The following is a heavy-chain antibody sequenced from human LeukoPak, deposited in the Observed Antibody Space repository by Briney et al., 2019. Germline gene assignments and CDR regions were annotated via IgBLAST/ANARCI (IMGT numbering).Heavy chain of an antibody. D-gene: IGHD2-2*01. V-gene: IGHV1-2*02. J-gene: IGHJ4*02. Sequence: PVASVKVSCKTSGYTFTGYYMHWVRQAPGQGLEWMGWINPNSGATNYAQKFQGRVTMTRDTSITTAYMELSRLRSDDTAVYYCARGGSSVPAATGYNSWGQGTLVTVSS. CDR1: GYTFTGYY. CDR3: ARGGSSVPAATGYNS. CDR2: INPNSGAT.